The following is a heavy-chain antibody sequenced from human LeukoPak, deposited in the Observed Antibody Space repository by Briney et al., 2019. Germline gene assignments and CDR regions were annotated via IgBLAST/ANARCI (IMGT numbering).Heavy chain of an antibody. CDR3: ARDRWYDSSGYYYEFDY. CDR1: GFTFSSYG. CDR2: KWYDGSDE. D-gene: IGHD3-22*01. V-gene: IGHV3-33*01. J-gene: IGHJ4*02. Sequence: QPGSSLRLSCAASGFTFSSYGMHWVRQATGKGLECVAAKWYDGSDEYYADSVKGRFTISRDNSKNTLYLQMNSLRDEDTAVYYCARDRWYDSSGYYYEFDYWGQGTLVTVSS.